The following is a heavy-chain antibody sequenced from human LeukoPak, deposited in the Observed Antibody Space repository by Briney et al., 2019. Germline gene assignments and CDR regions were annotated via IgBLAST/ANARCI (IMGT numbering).Heavy chain of an antibody. CDR2: FDPEDGET. J-gene: IGHJ6*02. Sequence: ASVKVSWKVSGDTLTGLSIHWVRQAPGKGPEWMGGFDPEDGETIYAQKFQGRVTMTEDTSTDTGYMELRSLRSEDTAVYYCATDQRGAGLGFVYGSGSFNGLDVWGPGTTVTVSS. V-gene: IGHV1-24*01. CDR1: GDTLTGLS. D-gene: IGHD3-10*01. CDR3: ATDQRGAGLGFVYGSGSFNGLDV.